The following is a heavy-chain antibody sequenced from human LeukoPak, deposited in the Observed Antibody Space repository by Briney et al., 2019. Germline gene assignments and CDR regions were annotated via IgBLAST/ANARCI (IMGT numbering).Heavy chain of an antibody. CDR1: GYTFTSYG. CDR3: ARNDYGDSNFDY. V-gene: IGHV1-18*01. J-gene: IGHJ4*02. Sequence: ASVKVSCKASGYTFTSYGISWVRQAPGQGLEWMGWISAYNGNTNYAQKLQGRVTMTTDASTSTAYMELRSLRSDDTAVYYCARNDYGDSNFDYWGQGTLVTVSS. CDR2: ISAYNGNT. D-gene: IGHD4-17*01.